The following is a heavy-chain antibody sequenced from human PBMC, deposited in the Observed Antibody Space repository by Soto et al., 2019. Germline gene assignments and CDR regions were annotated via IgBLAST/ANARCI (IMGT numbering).Heavy chain of an antibody. CDR1: GYTFTNNY. J-gene: IGHJ4*02. Sequence: QVLLVQSGPEVQRPGASVKVSCKTSGYTFTNNYINWVRQAPGQGLEWMGWISPYHGDTNFAQTFQGRVTLTTDRHTSTAYMTLWGLRSDDTGVYYCARDLAAAGTVFDSWGQGTLVTVSS. D-gene: IGHD6-13*01. V-gene: IGHV1-18*01. CDR2: ISPYHGDT. CDR3: ARDLAAAGTVFDS.